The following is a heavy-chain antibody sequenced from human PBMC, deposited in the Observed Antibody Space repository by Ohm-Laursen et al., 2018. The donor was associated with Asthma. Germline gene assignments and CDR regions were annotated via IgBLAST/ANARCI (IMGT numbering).Heavy chain of an antibody. Sequence: SLRLSCAASGFTFNYFWMHWVRQAPGKGLVWVARIRSDGFSDGMNTYYADSVRGRFTISRDNSKNTLYLQMNSLRAEDTAVYYCARGYCTITSCYGGIDYWGQGTLVTASS. CDR1: GFTFNYFW. J-gene: IGHJ4*02. CDR3: ARGYCTITSCYGGIDY. V-gene: IGHV3-74*01. CDR2: IRSDGFSDGMNT. D-gene: IGHD2-2*01.